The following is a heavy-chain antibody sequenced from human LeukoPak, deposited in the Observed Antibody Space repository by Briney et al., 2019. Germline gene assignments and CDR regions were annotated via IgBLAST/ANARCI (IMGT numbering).Heavy chain of an antibody. CDR3: ARSPDCSGGICYKYFQH. D-gene: IGHD2-15*01. CDR1: GGSFSGYY. CDR2: INHSGST. J-gene: IGHJ1*01. V-gene: IGHV4-34*01. Sequence: PSETLSLTCAVYGGSFSGYYWSWIRQPPGKGLEWIGEINHSGSTNYNPSLKSRVTISVDTSKNQFSLKLSSVTAADTAVYYCARSPDCSGGICYKYFQHWGQGTLVTVSS.